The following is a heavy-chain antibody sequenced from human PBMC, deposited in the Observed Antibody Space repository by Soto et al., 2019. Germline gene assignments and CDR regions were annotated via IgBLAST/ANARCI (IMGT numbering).Heavy chain of an antibody. Sequence: QVRLVESGGGVVQPGTSLRLSCAASGFTFSSYAIHWVRQAPGKGLEGVAFMSSDGSNTFYADSVRGRFTVSRDNSKSTLYLQMNGLMPEDTAVYYCTKSHSTALVPYYFDYWGQGTLVTVSS. CDR3: TKSHSTALVPYYFDY. CDR2: MSSDGSNT. D-gene: IGHD5-18*01. V-gene: IGHV3-30*18. CDR1: GFTFSSYA. J-gene: IGHJ4*02.